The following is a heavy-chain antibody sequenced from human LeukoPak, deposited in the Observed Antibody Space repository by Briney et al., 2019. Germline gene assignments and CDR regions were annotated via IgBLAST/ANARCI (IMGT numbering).Heavy chain of an antibody. CDR2: IYTSGST. CDR3: ARDLASGERGYYYYYMDV. D-gene: IGHD3-16*01. J-gene: IGHJ6*03. CDR1: GGSISSGSYC. V-gene: IGHV4-61*02. Sequence: SETLSLTCTVSGGSISSGSYCWSWIRQPAGKGLEWIGRIYTSGSTNYNPSLKSRVTISVDTSKNQFSLKLSSVTAADTAVYYCARDLASGERGYYYYYMDVWGKGTTVTVSS.